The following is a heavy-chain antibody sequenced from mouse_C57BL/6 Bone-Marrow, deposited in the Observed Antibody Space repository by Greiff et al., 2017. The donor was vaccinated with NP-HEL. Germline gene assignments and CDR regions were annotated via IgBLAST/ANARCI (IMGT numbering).Heavy chain of an antibody. D-gene: IGHD1-1*01. CDR3: ARGRGFYYVSPAWFAY. Sequence: EVKLMESGGDLVKPGGSLKLSCAASGFTFSSYGMSWVRQTPDKRLEWVATISSGGSYTYYPDSVKGRFTISRDNAKNTMYLQMSSLKSEDTAMYYCARGRGFYYVSPAWFAYWGQGTLVTVSA. CDR2: ISSGGSYT. V-gene: IGHV5-6*01. J-gene: IGHJ3*01. CDR1: GFTFSSYG.